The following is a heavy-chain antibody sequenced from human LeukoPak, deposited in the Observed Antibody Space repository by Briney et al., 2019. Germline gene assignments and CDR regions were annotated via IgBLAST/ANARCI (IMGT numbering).Heavy chain of an antibody. CDR2: ISSSGSTT. V-gene: IGHV3-11*01. D-gene: IGHD3-16*01. Sequence: EGSLRLSCAASGFTFSDYYMNWIRQAPGKGLEWVSYISSSGSTTYYADSVKGRFTISRDNSKNTLYLQMNSLRAEDTAVFYCAKDRDDYVWGSYLGAFDIWGQGTMVTVSS. J-gene: IGHJ3*02. CDR3: AKDRDDYVWGSYLGAFDI. CDR1: GFTFSDYY.